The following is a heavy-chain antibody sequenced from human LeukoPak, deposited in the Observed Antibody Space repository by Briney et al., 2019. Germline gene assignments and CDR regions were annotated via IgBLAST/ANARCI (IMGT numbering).Heavy chain of an antibody. D-gene: IGHD5-18*01. CDR1: GFTFSSYS. J-gene: IGHJ6*03. CDR3: ARGRAGRGYSYVIYYYYYMDV. V-gene: IGHV3-21*01. Sequence: GGSLRLSCAASGFTFSSYSMNWVRQAPGKGLEWVSSISSSSSYIYYADSVKGRFTISRDNAKNSLYLQMNSLRADDTAVYYCARGRAGRGYSYVIYYYYYMDVWGKGTTVTVSS. CDR2: ISSSSSYI.